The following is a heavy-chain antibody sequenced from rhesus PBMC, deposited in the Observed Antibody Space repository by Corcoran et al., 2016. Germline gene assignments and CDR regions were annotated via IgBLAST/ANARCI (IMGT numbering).Heavy chain of an antibody. D-gene: IGHD1-1-1*01. V-gene: IGHV4-147*01. Sequence: QVQLQESGPGLVKPSETLSLTCAVSGYSISSNYWSWIRQPPGKGLEWIGYIYGSSGSTYYNPSRMSRVTISTDTSKNQFSLKLSSVTAADTAVYYCALIAGISFYYFDYWGQGVLVTVSS. CDR3: ALIAGISFYYFDY. J-gene: IGHJ4*01. CDR1: GYSISSNY. CDR2: IYGSSGST.